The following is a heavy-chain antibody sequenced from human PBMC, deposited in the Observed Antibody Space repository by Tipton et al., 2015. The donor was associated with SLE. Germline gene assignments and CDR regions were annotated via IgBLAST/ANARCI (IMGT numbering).Heavy chain of an antibody. V-gene: IGHV4-39*07. J-gene: IGHJ4*02. CDR3: ARSPPSQVCDY. CDR1: GCSIRRSIFF. Sequence: TLSLTCTVSGCSIRRSIFFWGWIRQPPGKGLEWIGSIFYSGSNSYNPPLKSRVTTSVDTSKNQFSLRLRSVTAADTAVYYCARSPPSQVCDYWGQGNLVTVSS. D-gene: IGHD3-16*01. CDR2: IFYSGSN.